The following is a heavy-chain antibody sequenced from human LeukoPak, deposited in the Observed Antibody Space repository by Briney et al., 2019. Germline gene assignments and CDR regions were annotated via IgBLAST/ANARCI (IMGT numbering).Heavy chain of an antibody. Sequence: PGGSLRLSCAASGFTFSSYSMNWVRQAPGQGQEWVSSISSSSSYIYYADSVKGRFTISRDNAKNSLYLQMNSLRAEDTAVYYCATYSSSNGREFQHWGQGTLVTVSS. V-gene: IGHV3-21*01. CDR2: ISSSSSYI. CDR1: GFTFSSYS. CDR3: ATYSSSNGREFQH. D-gene: IGHD2-2*01. J-gene: IGHJ1*01.